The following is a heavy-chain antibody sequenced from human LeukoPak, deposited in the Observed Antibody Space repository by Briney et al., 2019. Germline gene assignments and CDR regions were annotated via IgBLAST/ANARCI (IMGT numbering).Heavy chain of an antibody. V-gene: IGHV3-23*01. CDR3: AKSDWRYYDSSGYSPFDY. D-gene: IGHD3-22*01. CDR1: GFIFSDYY. J-gene: IGHJ4*02. CDR2: ISGSGGST. Sequence: PGGSLRLSCAASGFIFSDYYMSWIRQAPGKGLEWVSAISGSGGSTYYADSVKGRFTISRDNSKNTLYLQMNSLRAEDTAVYYCAKSDWRYYDSSGYSPFDYWGQGTLVTVSS.